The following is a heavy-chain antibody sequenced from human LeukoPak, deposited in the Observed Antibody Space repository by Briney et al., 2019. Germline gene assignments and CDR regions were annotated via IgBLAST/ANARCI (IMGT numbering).Heavy chain of an antibody. D-gene: IGHD3-9*01. CDR1: GYSFTSYW. CDR3: ARRYHYDILTGYFDY. CDR2: IYPGDSDT. V-gene: IGHV5-51*01. Sequence: GESLKISCKGSGYSFTSYWIGWVRQMPGKGLECMGIIYPGDSDTRYSPSFQGQVTISADKSISTAYLQWSSLKASDTAMYYCARRYHYDILTGYFDYWGQGTLVTVSS. J-gene: IGHJ4*02.